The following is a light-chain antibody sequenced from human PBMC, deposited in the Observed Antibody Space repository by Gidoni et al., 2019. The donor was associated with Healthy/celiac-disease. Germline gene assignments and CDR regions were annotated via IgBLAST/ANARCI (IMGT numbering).Light chain of an antibody. J-gene: IGKJ2*01. V-gene: IGKV1-39*01. CDR3: QQSYSTPPGT. CDR1: QSISSY. Sequence: DIQMTPSPSSLSASVGDRVTITCRASQSISSYLNWYQQKPGKAPKLLIYAASSLQSGVPSRVSGSGSGTDFTLTISSLQPEDFATYYCQQSYSTPPGTFGQXTKLEIK. CDR2: AAS.